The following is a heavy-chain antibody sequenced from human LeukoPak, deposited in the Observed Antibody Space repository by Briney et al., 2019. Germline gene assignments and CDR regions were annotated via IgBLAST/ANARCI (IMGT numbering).Heavy chain of an antibody. D-gene: IGHD4-23*01. Sequence: ASVKVSCKASGYTCTIYGISWVRQAPGPGLERMGCISAYNGNTNYAQKLQGRVTMTTDTSTSTAYLELRSLRSDETAVYYCARDGGTSVPYFDYWGQGTLVTVSS. CDR3: ARDGGTSVPYFDY. J-gene: IGHJ4*02. CDR1: GYTCTIYG. V-gene: IGHV1-18*01. CDR2: ISAYNGNT.